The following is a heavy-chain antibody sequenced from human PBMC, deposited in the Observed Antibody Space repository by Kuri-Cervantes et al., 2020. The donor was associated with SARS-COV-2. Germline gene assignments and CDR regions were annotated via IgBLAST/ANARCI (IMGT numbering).Heavy chain of an antibody. CDR1: GGSISSYY. Sequence: GSLRLSCTVSGGSISSYYWSWIRQPPGRGLEWIGYIYYSGSTNYNPSLKSRVTISVDTSKNQFSLKLSSVTAADTAVYYCARGTSKIFGVAIYYYYYYMDVWGKGTTVTVSS. D-gene: IGHD3-3*01. CDR2: IYYSGST. J-gene: IGHJ6*03. CDR3: ARGTSKIFGVAIYYYYYYMDV. V-gene: IGHV4-59*12.